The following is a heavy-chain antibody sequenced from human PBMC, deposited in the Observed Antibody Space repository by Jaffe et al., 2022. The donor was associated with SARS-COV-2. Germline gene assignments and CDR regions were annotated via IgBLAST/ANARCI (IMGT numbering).Heavy chain of an antibody. D-gene: IGHD6-19*01. J-gene: IGHJ6*02. CDR1: GFTFSNYG. V-gene: IGHV3-30*03. CDR3: ASREEAVAFSGGLDV. CDR2: ISYDGSNK. Sequence: QVQLVESGGGVVQPGRSLRLSCAASGFTFSNYGMHWVRQAPGKGLEWVAVISYDGSNKYYSDSVKGRFTISRDNSKNTLYLQMNSLRAEDTAIYYCASREEAVAFSGGLDVWGQGTTVTVSS.